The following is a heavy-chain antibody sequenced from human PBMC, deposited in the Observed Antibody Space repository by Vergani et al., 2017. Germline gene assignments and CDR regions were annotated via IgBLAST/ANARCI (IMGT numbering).Heavy chain of an antibody. J-gene: IGHJ3*02. CDR3: IRDQVTMLRGSDALDI. CDR1: GISFRTFS. Sequence: DVDLVESWGGFVQPGGSRRLSCAASGISFRTFSMFWVRQPPGTGLAWVSKISPDGRTTEDADSGRGRFTIYRDNANSMLYLQMNNLQTEDTAMYYCIRDQVTMLRGSDALDIWGQGTMVTVSS. V-gene: IGHV3-74*03. D-gene: IGHD3-10*01. CDR2: ISPDGRTT.